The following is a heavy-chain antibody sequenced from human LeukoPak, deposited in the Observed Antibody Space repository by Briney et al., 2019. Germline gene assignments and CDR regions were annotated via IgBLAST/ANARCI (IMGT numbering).Heavy chain of an antibody. D-gene: IGHD3-16*02. CDR2: ISYDGSNE. Sequence: PGRSLRLSCAASGFTFSSYVMHWVRQAPGKGLEWVAIISYDGSNEYYADSVKGRFTISRDNSKNTLYLQMNSLRAEDTAVYYCAKASHMLVISVDYWGQGTLVTVSS. J-gene: IGHJ4*02. CDR3: AKASHMLVISVDY. CDR1: GFTFSSYV. V-gene: IGHV3-30*04.